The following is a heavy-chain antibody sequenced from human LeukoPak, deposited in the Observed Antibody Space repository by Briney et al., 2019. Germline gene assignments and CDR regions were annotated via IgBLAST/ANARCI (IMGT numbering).Heavy chain of an antibody. CDR1: GDSISSRSYY. CDR3: ARLMGIVVVVAAYPLKGYFDY. V-gene: IGHV4-39*01. D-gene: IGHD2-15*01. Sequence: SETLSLTCTVSGDSISSRSYYWDWLRQPPGTGLEWIGTIFYLGNTYYNPSLKSRVTISVDTSKNQSSLKLSSVTAADTAVYYCARLMGIVVVVAAYPLKGYFDYWGQGTLVTVSS. J-gene: IGHJ4*02. CDR2: IFYLGNT.